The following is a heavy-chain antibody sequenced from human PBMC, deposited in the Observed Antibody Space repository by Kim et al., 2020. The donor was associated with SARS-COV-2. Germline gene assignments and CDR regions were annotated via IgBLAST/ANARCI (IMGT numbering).Heavy chain of an antibody. V-gene: IGHV4-31*03. CDR2: IYYSGST. Sequence: SETLSLTCTVSGGSISSGGYYWSWIRQHPGKGLEWIGYIYYSGSTYYNPSLKSRVTISVDTSKNQFSLKLSSVTAADTAVYYCARLPRDVVVPAAINYGMDVWGQGTTVTVSS. J-gene: IGHJ6*02. D-gene: IGHD2-2*01. CDR3: ARLPRDVVVPAAINYGMDV. CDR1: GGSISSGGYY.